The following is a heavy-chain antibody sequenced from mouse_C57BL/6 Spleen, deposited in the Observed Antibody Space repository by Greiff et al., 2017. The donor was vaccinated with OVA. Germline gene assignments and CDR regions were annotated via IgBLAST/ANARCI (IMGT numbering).Heavy chain of an antibody. CDR1: GYAFSSSW. J-gene: IGHJ3*01. V-gene: IGHV1-82*01. D-gene: IGHD2-1*01. Sequence: VQLQQSGPELVKPGASVKISCKASGYAFSSSWMNWVKQRPGKGLEWIGRIYPGDGDTNYNGKFKGKATLTADKSSSTAYMQLSSLTSEDSAVYFCATDGVYYGNTWFAYWGQGTLVTVSA. CDR3: ATDGVYYGNTWFAY. CDR2: IYPGDGDT.